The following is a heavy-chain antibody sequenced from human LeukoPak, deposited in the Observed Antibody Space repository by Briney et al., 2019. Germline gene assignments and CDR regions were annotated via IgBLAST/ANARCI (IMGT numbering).Heavy chain of an antibody. Sequence: GRSLRLSCAASGFTFSSYGMHWVRQAPGKGLEWVVVISYDGSNKYYADSVKGRFTISRDNSKNTLYLQMNSLRAEDTAVYYCAKTPSSGSSGYYWFDYWGQGTLVTVSS. D-gene: IGHD3-22*01. CDR2: ISYDGSNK. CDR1: GFTFSSYG. V-gene: IGHV3-30*18. J-gene: IGHJ4*02. CDR3: AKTPSSGSSGYYWFDY.